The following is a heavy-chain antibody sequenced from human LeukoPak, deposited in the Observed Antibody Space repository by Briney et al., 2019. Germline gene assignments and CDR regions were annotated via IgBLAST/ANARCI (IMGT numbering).Heavy chain of an antibody. V-gene: IGHV1-18*01. CDR3: ARDMGGYYNYYYYGMDV. D-gene: IGHD3-3*01. Sequence: ASVKVSCKAPGYTFTTYGINWVRQAPGQGLEWMGWISVYNGNTNYAENLQDRVTMTTDTSTSTAYMELRSLRSDDTAVYYCARDMGGYYNYYYYGMDVWGQGTTVTVSS. CDR1: GYTFTTYG. J-gene: IGHJ6*02. CDR2: ISVYNGNT.